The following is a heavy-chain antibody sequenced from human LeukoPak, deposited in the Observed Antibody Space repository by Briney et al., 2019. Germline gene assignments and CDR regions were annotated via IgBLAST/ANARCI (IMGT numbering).Heavy chain of an antibody. CDR3: ARDRGANLVGTPLDY. V-gene: IGHV3-7*01. J-gene: IGHJ4*02. Sequence: PGGSLRLSCAASGFTFSSYWMSWVRQAPGKGLEWVANIKQDGSEKYYVDSVKGRFTISRDNAKNSLYLQMNSLRAEDTAVYYCARDRGANLVGTPLDYWGQGTLVTVSS. CDR2: IKQDGSEK. D-gene: IGHD4-23*01. CDR1: GFTFSSYW.